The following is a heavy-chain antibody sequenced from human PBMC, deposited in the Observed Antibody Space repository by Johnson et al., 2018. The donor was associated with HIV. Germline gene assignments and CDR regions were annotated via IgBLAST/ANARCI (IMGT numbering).Heavy chain of an antibody. CDR1: GFTFSNHH. J-gene: IGHJ3*01. V-gene: IGHV3-7*03. D-gene: IGHD1-26*01. Sequence: VQLVESGGGLVQPGGSLRLSCAVSGFTFSNHHMTWVRQAPGKGLEWVANINQDGSDRYYVDSVKGRFTISRDNAQKSLYLQMNTLRVEDTALYYCAKAVKWGVDAFDVWGQGTLVTVSA. CDR2: INQDGSDR. CDR3: AKAVKWGVDAFDV.